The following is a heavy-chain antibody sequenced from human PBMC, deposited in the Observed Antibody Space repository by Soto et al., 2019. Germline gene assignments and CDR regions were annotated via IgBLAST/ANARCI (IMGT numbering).Heavy chain of an antibody. J-gene: IGHJ2*01. CDR2: ISGSGGST. CDR3: AKPAVDYGDYGWYFDL. CDR1: GFTFSSYA. V-gene: IGHV3-23*01. D-gene: IGHD4-17*01. Sequence: EVQLLESGGGLVQPGGSLRLSCAASGFTFSSYAMSWVRQAPGKGLEWVSAISGSGGSTYYADSVKGRFTISRDNSKYTLYLQMNSLRAEDTDVYYCAKPAVDYGDYGWYFDLWGLGTLVTVSS.